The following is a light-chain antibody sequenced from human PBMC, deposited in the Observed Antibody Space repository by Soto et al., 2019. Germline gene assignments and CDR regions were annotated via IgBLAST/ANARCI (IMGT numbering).Light chain of an antibody. CDR1: QSVLYSSNNKNY. J-gene: IGKJ3*01. V-gene: IGKV4-1*01. CDR3: QQYYSTPFT. CDR2: WAS. Sequence: DIVMTQSPDSLAVSLGERATINCKSSQSVLYSSNNKNYLAWYQQKPGQPPKLLIYWASIRESGVPDRFSGSGSGTDFTLTISSLQAEDVAVYYCQQYYSTPFTFGPGTKVGIK.